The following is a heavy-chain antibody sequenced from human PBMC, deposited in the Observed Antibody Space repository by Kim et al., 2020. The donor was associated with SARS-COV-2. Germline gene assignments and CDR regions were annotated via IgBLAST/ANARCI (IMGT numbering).Heavy chain of an antibody. CDR3: ARQTTPETPASRYFD. V-gene: IGHV4-39*01. CDR2: IFYTGHT. CDR1: GGSISTSGYY. J-gene: IGHJ4*01. Sequence: SETLSLTCTVSGGSISTSGYYWGWIRQPPGMGLEWIGSIFYTGHTYYNPSFKSRLTISVDTSKNQFALKLSFVSAADTAIYYCARQTTPETPASRYFD. D-gene: IGHD2-15*01.